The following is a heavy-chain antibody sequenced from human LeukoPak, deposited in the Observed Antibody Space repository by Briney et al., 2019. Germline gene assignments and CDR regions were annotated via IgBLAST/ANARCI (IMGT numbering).Heavy chain of an antibody. CDR3: ARHGSSWQTFDY. V-gene: IGHV4-39*07. CDR1: GGSISSSSYY. J-gene: IGHJ4*02. Sequence: SETLSLTCTVSGGSISSSSYYWGWIRQPPGKGLEWIGSIYYSGSTNYNPSLNSRVTISVNTSKNQFSLKLSSVTAADTAVYYCARHGSSWQTFDYWGQGTLVTVSS. CDR2: IYYSGST. D-gene: IGHD6-13*01.